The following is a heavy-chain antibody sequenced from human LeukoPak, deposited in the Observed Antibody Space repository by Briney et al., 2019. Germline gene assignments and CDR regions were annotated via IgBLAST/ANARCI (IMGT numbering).Heavy chain of an antibody. D-gene: IGHD4-17*01. J-gene: IGHJ3*02. V-gene: IGHV3-64D*06. CDR2: ISSNGGST. CDR1: GFTFSSYA. CDR3: VGSYGDYVGDAFDI. Sequence: PGGSLRLSCSASGFTFSSYAMHWVRQAPGKGLEYVSAISSNGGSTYYADSVKGRLTISRDNSKNTLYLQMSSLRAEDTAVYYCVGSYGDYVGDAFDIWGQGTMVTVSS.